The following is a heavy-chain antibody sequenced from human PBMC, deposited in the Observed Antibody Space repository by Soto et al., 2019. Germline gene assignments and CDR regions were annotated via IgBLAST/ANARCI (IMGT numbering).Heavy chain of an antibody. Sequence: QVQLVESGGGVVQPGRSLRLSCAASGFTFSSYGMHWVRQAPGKGLEWVAVIWYDGSNKYYADSVKGRFTISRDNSKNTLYLQMNSLRAEDTAVYYCARESRIAVAGTCLGYWGQGTLVTVSS. V-gene: IGHV3-33*01. CDR2: IWYDGSNK. D-gene: IGHD6-19*01. J-gene: IGHJ4*02. CDR3: ARESRIAVAGTCLGY. CDR1: GFTFSSYG.